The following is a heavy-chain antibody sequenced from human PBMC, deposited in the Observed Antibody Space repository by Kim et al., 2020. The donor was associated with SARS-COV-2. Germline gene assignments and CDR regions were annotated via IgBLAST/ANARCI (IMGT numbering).Heavy chain of an antibody. CDR1: GFTFTNFA. CDR3: AKDANVFFGELIFEY. J-gene: IGHJ4*02. Sequence: GGSLRLSCTVSGFTFTNFAMNWVRQAPGKGLEWVSAISGRSGETHYADSVKGRFTISRDNSKNTLYLQMNSLRAGDTARYYCAKDANVFFGELIFEYWGQGTPVTVSS. CDR2: ISGRSGET. V-gene: IGHV3-23*01. D-gene: IGHD3-10*01.